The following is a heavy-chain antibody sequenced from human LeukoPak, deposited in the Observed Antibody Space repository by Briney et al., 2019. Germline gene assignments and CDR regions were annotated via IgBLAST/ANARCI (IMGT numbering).Heavy chain of an antibody. CDR1: GFTFSSTW. D-gene: IGHD6-19*01. CDR2: INSDGSIV. CDR3: AKDNRRHYTSGPNPDSLH. V-gene: IGHV3-74*01. J-gene: IGHJ4*02. Sequence: PGGSLRLSCAASGFTFSSTWMNWVRQAPGKGPVWVSRINSDGSIVTYADSVKGRFTISRDNAKNSLYLQMNSLRVEDTAFYYCAKDNRRHYTSGPNPDSLHWGQGALVTVSS.